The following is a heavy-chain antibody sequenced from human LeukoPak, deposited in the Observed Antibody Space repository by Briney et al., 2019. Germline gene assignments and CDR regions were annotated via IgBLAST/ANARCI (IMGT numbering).Heavy chain of an antibody. D-gene: IGHD3-10*01. CDR3: ARDGTLGYYGSGSYYINWFDP. CDR1: GGSISSYY. V-gene: IGHV4-4*07. J-gene: IGHJ5*02. Sequence: SETLSLTCTVSGGSISSYYWSWIRQPAGGGLEWIGRIYNSASTNYNPSLKSRVTMSLDTSKNQFYLKLSPVTAADTAVYYCARDGTLGYYGSGSYYINWFDPWGQGALVTVSS. CDR2: IYNSAST.